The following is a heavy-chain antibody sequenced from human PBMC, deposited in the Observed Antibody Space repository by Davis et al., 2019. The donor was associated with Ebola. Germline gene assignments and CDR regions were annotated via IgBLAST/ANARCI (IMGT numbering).Heavy chain of an antibody. V-gene: IGHV4-59*01. J-gene: IGHJ6*02. CDR1: GGSISSYY. CDR3: ARGGGYVSRYYYGMDV. CDR2: IYYSGST. D-gene: IGHD5-12*01. Sequence: GSLRLSCTVSGGSISSYYWSWIRQPPGKGLEWIGYIYYSGSTNYNPSLKSRVTISVDTSKNQFSLKLSSVTAADTAVYYCARGGGYVSRYYYGMDVWGQGTTVTVSS.